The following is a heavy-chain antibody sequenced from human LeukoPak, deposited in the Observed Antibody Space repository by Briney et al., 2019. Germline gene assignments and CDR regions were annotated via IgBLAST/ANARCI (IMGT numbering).Heavy chain of an antibody. CDR3: ARGRSSDGGGAFDI. J-gene: IGHJ3*02. CDR1: GGTFSSYA. V-gene: IGHV1-69*04. D-gene: IGHD3-10*01. Sequence: APVKVSCKASGGTFSSYAISWVRQAPGQGLEWMGRIIPILGIANYAQKFQGRVTITADKSTSTAYMELSSLRSEDTAVYYCARGRSSDGGGAFDIWGQGTMVTVSS. CDR2: IIPILGIA.